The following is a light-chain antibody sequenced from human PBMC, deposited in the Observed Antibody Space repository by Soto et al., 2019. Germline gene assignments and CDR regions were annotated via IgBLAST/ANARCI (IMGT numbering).Light chain of an antibody. CDR2: RNN. Sequence: QSVLTQPPSASGTPGQRVTISCSGSSSNIGSNYVYWYQQLPGTAPKLLIFRNNQRPSGVPDRFSGSKSGTSAALAISGRRYEDEADYYCAAWDGSLSGVVFGGGTKLTVL. CDR3: AAWDGSLSGVV. CDR1: SSNIGSNY. V-gene: IGLV1-47*01. J-gene: IGLJ2*01.